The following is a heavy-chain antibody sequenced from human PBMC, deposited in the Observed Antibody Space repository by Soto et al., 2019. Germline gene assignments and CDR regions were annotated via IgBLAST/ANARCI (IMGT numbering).Heavy chain of an antibody. V-gene: IGHV1-2*02. CDR1: GYTFTGHY. Sequence: QVQLVQSGAEVKKPGASVKVSCKASGYTFTGHYIHWVRQAPEQGPEWMGEIGPEPGATRYAQKFQGRVTMTREMSNTTVYKELNNLSPDDTAVYYCGRGRSGQIVVFYWGQGTPVTVSS. D-gene: IGHD1-26*01. CDR2: IGPEPGAT. CDR3: GRGRSGQIVVFY. J-gene: IGHJ4*02.